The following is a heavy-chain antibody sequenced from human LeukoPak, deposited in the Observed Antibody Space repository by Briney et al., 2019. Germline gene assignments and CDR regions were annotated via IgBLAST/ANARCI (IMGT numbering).Heavy chain of an antibody. CDR3: ARDLPTSEVGATGSFDY. D-gene: IGHD1-26*01. V-gene: IGHV3-21*01. CDR2: ISSSSSYI. Sequence: GGSLRLSCAASGFTFSSYSMNWVRQAPGKGLEWVSSISSSSSYIYYADSVKGRFTISRDNAKNSLYLQMNGLRAEDTAVYYCARDLPTSEVGATGSFDYWGQGTLVTVSS. CDR1: GFTFSSYS. J-gene: IGHJ4*02.